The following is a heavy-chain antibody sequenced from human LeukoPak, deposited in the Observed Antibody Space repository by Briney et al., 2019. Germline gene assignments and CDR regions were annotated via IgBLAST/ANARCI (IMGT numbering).Heavy chain of an antibody. CDR3: AKVVVVPAANYRTGTHDY. CDR2: ISGSGGST. Sequence: GGSLRLSCAASGFTFSSYGMHWVRQAPGKGLEWVSAISGSGGSTYYADSVKGRFTISRDNSENTLYLQMNSLRAEDTAVYYCAKVVVVPAANYRTGTHDYWGQGTLVTVSS. V-gene: IGHV3-23*01. D-gene: IGHD2-2*01. CDR1: GFTFSSYG. J-gene: IGHJ4*02.